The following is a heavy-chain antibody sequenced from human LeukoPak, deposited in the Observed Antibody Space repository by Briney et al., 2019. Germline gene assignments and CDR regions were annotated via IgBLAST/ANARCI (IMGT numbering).Heavy chain of an antibody. CDR2: MNPNSGNT. CDR1: GYTFTSYD. CDR3: ARHTSFRELYGMDV. V-gene: IGHV1-8*01. Sequence: ASVKVSCKASGYTFTSYDINWVRQATGQGLEWMGWMNPNSGNTGYAQKFQGRVTMTRNTSISTAYMELSSLRSEDTAVYYYARHTSFRELYGMDVWGQGTTVTVSS. J-gene: IGHJ6*02. D-gene: IGHD1-26*01.